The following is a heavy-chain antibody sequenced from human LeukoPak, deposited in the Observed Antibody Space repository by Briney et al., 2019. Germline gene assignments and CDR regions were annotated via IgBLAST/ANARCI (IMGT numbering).Heavy chain of an antibody. CDR3: ARRSSNFDY. D-gene: IGHD2-2*01. CDR2: IGWNKDKI. Sequence: GGSLRLSCAASGFTFDDYFMHWVRQAPGKGLEWVSSIGWNKDKILYADSVKGRFTISRDNAKNSLFLQMNSLRAEDTAVYYCARRSSNFDYWGQGTLVTVSS. V-gene: IGHV3-9*01. J-gene: IGHJ4*02. CDR1: GFTFDDYF.